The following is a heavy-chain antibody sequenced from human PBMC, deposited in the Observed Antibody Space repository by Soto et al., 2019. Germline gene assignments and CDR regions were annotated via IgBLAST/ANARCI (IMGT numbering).Heavy chain of an antibody. D-gene: IGHD2-2*01. V-gene: IGHV2-5*01. CDR1: GFSISTSAVGVG. CDR2: IYWNHDK. J-gene: IGHJ4*02. CDR3: LHSATPLFCSIEMCLKHVDY. Sequence: SGPTLVNPPQTLTLTCTFTGFSISTSAVGVGVGWIRQPPGKALEWLALIYWNHDKRYSPSLESRLTITKDTSKNQVVITMTNIDPLDTGTYYCLHSATPLFCSIEMCLKHVDYWGQGTLVTVSS.